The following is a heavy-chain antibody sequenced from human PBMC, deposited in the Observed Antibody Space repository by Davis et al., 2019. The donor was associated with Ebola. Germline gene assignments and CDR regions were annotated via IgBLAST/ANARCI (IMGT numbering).Heavy chain of an antibody. Sequence: MPSETLSLTCTVSGYSISSGYYWGWIRQPPGKGLEWIGSIYHSGSTYYNPSLKSRVTISVDTSKNQFSLKLSSVTAADTAVYYCARVAADRTKQYYFDNWGQGTLVTVSS. D-gene: IGHD1-14*01. V-gene: IGHV4-38-2*02. CDR3: ARVAADRTKQYYFDN. CDR2: IYHSGST. J-gene: IGHJ4*02. CDR1: GYSISSGYY.